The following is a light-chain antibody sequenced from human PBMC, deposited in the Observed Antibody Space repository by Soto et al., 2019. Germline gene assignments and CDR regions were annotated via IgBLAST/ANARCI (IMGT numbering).Light chain of an antibody. CDR2: SAS. Sequence: DIQMTQSPSSVSASVGDRVTIACRAGQGISSCVAWYQQKPGKAPKLLIYSASCLQSGVSSRFSGSGTRTDINLTIHSMQSEDFARCYSQQANRILCTVDQGTTGDI. J-gene: IGKJ1*01. CDR3: QQANRILCT. CDR1: QGISSC. V-gene: IGKV1-12*01.